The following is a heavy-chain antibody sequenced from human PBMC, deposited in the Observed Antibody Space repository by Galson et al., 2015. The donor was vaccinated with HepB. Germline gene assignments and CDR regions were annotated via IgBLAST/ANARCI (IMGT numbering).Heavy chain of an antibody. D-gene: IGHD3-10*01. J-gene: IGHJ3*02. CDR2: IYYSGST. CDR1: GGSISSGGYY. CDR3: AKDSGYSGAFDI. V-gene: IGHV4-31*03. Sequence: TLSLTCTVSGGSISSGGYYWSWIRQHPGKGLEWIGYIYYSGSTYYNPSLKSRVTISVDTSKNQFSLKLSSVTAADTAVYYCAKDSGYSGAFDIWGQGTMVTVSS.